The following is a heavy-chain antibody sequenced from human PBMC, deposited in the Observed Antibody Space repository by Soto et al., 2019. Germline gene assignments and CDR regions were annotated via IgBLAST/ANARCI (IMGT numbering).Heavy chain of an antibody. CDR1: GFTFSSYG. CDR2: IWHDGSNK. D-gene: IGHD6-19*01. CDR3: ARAQYRSGWYVAY. Sequence: QVQLVESGGGVVQPGRSLRLSCAASGFTFSSYGMHWVRQAPGKGLEWVAVIWHDGSNKYYADSVKGRFTISRDNSKNTLYLQMNSLRAEDTAVYYCARAQYRSGWYVAYWGQGTLVTVSS. V-gene: IGHV3-33*01. J-gene: IGHJ4*02.